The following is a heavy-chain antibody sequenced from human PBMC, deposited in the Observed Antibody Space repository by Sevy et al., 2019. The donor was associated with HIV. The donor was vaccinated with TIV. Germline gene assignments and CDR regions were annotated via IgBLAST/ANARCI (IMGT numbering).Heavy chain of an antibody. CDR1: GFTFGTYA. J-gene: IGHJ6*02. D-gene: IGHD3-3*01. CDR3: ARRPDFGVIIPTGVLDV. CDR2: ISDSGRST. V-gene: IGHV3-23*01. Sequence: GGSLRLSCAGSGFTFGTYAMTWVRQAPGKGLQWVSVISDSGRSTYYADPVQGRVTIARDNSKKTKHLNMNSLRVEDTATYYCARRPDFGVIIPTGVLDVWGQGTTVTVSS.